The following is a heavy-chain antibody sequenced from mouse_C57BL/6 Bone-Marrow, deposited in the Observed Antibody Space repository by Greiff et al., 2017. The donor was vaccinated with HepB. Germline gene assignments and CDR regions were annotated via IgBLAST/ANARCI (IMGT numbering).Heavy chain of an antibody. Sequence: QVQLQQPGAELVKPGASVKLSCKASGYTFTSYWMQWVKQRPGQGLEWIGEIDPSDSYTNYNQKLKGKATLTVDTSSSTAYMQLSSLTSEDSAVYYCARGYTTVVPRDAMDYWGQVTSVTVSS. CDR3: ARGYTTVVPRDAMDY. J-gene: IGHJ4*01. D-gene: IGHD1-1*01. V-gene: IGHV1-50*01. CDR2: IDPSDSYT. CDR1: GYTFTSYW.